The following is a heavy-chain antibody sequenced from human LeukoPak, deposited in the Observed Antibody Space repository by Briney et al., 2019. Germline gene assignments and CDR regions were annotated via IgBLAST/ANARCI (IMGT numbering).Heavy chain of an antibody. Sequence: PGGSLRLSCAASGFTFSSYSMNWVRQAPGKGLEWVANIKQDGSEKYYVDSVKGRFTISRDNAKNSLYLQMNSLRAEDTAVYYCARDRVAVLYYYYYGMDVWGQGTTVTVSS. V-gene: IGHV3-7*01. CDR2: IKQDGSEK. CDR3: ARDRVAVLYYYYYGMDV. CDR1: GFTFSSYS. D-gene: IGHD6-19*01. J-gene: IGHJ6*02.